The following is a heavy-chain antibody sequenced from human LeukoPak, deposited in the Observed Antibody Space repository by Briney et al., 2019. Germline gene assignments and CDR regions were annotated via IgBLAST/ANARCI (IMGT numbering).Heavy chain of an antibody. V-gene: IGHV4-59*01. CDR2: IYYSGST. J-gene: IGHJ5*02. CDR1: GGSISSYY. CDR3: ARDLGEFLFDP. Sequence: PSQTLSLTCTVSGGSISSYYWSWIRQPPGKGLEWIGYIYYSGSTNYNPSLKSRVTISVDTSKNQFSLKLSSVTAADTAVYYCARDLGEFLFDPWGQGTLVTVSS. D-gene: IGHD3-16*01.